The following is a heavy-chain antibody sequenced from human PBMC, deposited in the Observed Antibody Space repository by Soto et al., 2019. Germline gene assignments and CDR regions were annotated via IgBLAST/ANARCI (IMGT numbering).Heavy chain of an antibody. Sequence: PSETLSLTXTVSGGSISSSSYYWGWIRQPPGKGLEWIGSIYYSGSTYYNPSLKSRVTISVDTSKNQFSLKLSSVTAADTAVYYCAKQDYDILTGYYNLDYWGQGTLVTVSS. V-gene: IGHV4-39*01. CDR3: AKQDYDILTGYYNLDY. CDR1: GGSISSSSYY. J-gene: IGHJ4*02. D-gene: IGHD3-9*01. CDR2: IYYSGST.